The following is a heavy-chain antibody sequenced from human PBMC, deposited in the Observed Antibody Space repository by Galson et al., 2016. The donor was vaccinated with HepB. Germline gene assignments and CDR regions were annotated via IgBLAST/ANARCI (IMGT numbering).Heavy chain of an antibody. J-gene: IGHJ4*02. D-gene: IGHD3-22*01. V-gene: IGHV3-33*08. CDR1: GFSLSSSG. CDR2: LWADGSNK. Sequence: SLRLSCAASGFSLSSSGMQWGRQDTGKRRGWRAGLWADGSNKYCAASVKGRFTISRDNSKDTMYLHMTSLRAAATSVYYGAREGHLWLACFDNWGQGTLVTVSS. CDR3: AREGHLWLACFDN.